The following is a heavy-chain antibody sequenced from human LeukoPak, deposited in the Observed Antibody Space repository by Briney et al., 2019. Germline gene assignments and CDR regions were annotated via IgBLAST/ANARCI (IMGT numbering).Heavy chain of an antibody. V-gene: IGHV3-7*04. CDR2: INQDGSQK. J-gene: IGHJ4*02. CDR3: ARLTPKLDY. Sequence: PGGSLRLSCAASGFTFSSYWMSWVRQAPGKGLEWVANINQDGSQKYCVDSVKGRFTISRDNAKNSLYLQMNSLRAEDTAVYYCARLTPKLDYWGQGTLVTVSP. D-gene: IGHD1-1*01. CDR1: GFTFSSYW.